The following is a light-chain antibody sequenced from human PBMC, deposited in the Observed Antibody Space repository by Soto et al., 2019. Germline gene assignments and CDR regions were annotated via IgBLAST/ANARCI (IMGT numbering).Light chain of an antibody. CDR1: SSDVGYYNY. CDR3: SSYTSSSTQV. CDR2: EVN. V-gene: IGLV2-14*01. Sequence: QSALTQPASVSGSPGQSITISCTGTSSDVGYYNYVSWYQQHPGKVPKLMIYEVNNRPSGVSNRFSGSKSGNTASLTISGLQAEDEADYYCSSYTSSSTQVLGGGTKLTVL. J-gene: IGLJ3*02.